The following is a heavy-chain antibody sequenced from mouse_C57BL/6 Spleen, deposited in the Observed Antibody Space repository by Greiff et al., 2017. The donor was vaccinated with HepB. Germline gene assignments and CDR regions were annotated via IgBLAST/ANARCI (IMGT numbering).Heavy chain of an antibody. CDR3: ARDGYDPMDY. Sequence: EVKLVESGPGLVKPSQSLSLTCSVTGYSITSGYYWNWIRQFPGNKLEWMGYISYDGSNNYNPSLKNRISITRDTSKNQFFLKLNSVTTEDTATYYCARDGYDPMDYWGQGTSVTVSS. CDR2: ISYDGSN. CDR1: GYSITSGYY. J-gene: IGHJ4*01. V-gene: IGHV3-6*01. D-gene: IGHD2-3*01.